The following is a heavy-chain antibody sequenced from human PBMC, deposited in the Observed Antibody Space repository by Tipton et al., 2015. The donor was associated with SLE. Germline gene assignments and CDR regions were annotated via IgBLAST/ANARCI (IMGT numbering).Heavy chain of an antibody. J-gene: IGHJ6*03. V-gene: IGHV4-4*07. CDR3: ARVLGVVKSYYMDV. D-gene: IGHD3-3*01. CDR1: GGSMSTYY. Sequence: GLVKPSETLSLSCTVSGGSMSTYYWSWIRQPAGKGLEWIGRIYTSGSTNYNPSLKSRVTISVDTSKNQFSLKLSSVTAADTAVYYCARVLGVVKSYYMDVWGKGTTVTVSS. CDR2: IYTSGST.